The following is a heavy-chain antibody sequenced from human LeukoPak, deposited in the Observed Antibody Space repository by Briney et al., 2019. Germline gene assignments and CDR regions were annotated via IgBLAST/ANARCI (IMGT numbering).Heavy chain of an antibody. D-gene: IGHD6-13*01. CDR1: GYTFTGYY. CDR3: ARAYSSSWYVNYGMDV. J-gene: IGHJ6*02. CDR2: ISPNSGAT. Sequence: ASVKVSCKASGYTFTGYYIHWVRQAPGQGLEWMGWISPNSGATNYAQKFQGRVTMTRNTSISTAYMELSSLRSEDTAVYYCARAYSSSWYVNYGMDVWGQGTTVTVSS. V-gene: IGHV1-2*02.